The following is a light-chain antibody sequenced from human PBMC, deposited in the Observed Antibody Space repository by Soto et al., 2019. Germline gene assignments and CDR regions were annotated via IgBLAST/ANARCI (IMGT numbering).Light chain of an antibody. Sequence: QAVVTQPPSASGTPGQRVTMSCSGSSSNIGSNSVYWYQQLPGTAPRLLIYTNNQRPSGVPDRFSGSKSGTSASLAISGPRSEDEADYYCATWDDSLNGVVFGGGTKLTVL. CDR3: ATWDDSLNGVV. J-gene: IGLJ2*01. V-gene: IGLV1-47*02. CDR2: TNN. CDR1: SSNIGSNS.